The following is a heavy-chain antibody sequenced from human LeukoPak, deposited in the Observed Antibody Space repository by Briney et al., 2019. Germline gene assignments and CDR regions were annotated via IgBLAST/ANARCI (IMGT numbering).Heavy chain of an antibody. Sequence: PSETLSLTCAVSGGSISSSNWWSWVRQPPGKGLEWIGEIYHSGSTNYNPSLKSRVTISVDTSKNQFSLKLSSVTAADTAVYYCARDDYDDAFDIWGQGTMVTVSS. J-gene: IGHJ3*02. CDR2: IYHSGST. D-gene: IGHD4-17*01. CDR3: ARDDYDDAFDI. CDR1: GGSISSSNW. V-gene: IGHV4-4*02.